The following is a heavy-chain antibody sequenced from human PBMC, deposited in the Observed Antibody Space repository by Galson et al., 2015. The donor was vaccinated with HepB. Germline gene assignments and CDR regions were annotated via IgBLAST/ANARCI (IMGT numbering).Heavy chain of an antibody. CDR3: ARDPGSSSPTGYYYYYYMDV. CDR2: INPNSGGT. D-gene: IGHD6-13*01. Sequence: SVKVSCKASGYTFTGYYMHWVRQAPGQGLEWMGWINPNSGGTSYAQKFQGRVTMTRDTSTSTVYMELSSLRSEDTAVYYCARDPGSSSPTGYYYYYYMDVWGKGTTVTVSS. CDR1: GYTFTGYY. J-gene: IGHJ6*03. V-gene: IGHV1-2*02.